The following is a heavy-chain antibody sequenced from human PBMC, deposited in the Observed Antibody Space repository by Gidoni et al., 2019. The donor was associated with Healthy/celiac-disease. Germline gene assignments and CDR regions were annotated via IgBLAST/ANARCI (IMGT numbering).Heavy chain of an antibody. D-gene: IGHD3-16*01. CDR3: ARGIYEGYNWFDP. CDR1: GYTFTGSY. CDR2: RNPNSGGT. V-gene: IGHV1-2*02. J-gene: IGHJ5*02. Sequence: QVQLVQSGAEVKKPGASVKVSCKASGYTFTGSYMHWVRQAPGQGLEWMGWRNPNSGGTNYAQKFQGRVTMTRDTSISTAYMELSRLSSDDTAAYYCARGIYEGYNWFDPWGQGTLVTVSS.